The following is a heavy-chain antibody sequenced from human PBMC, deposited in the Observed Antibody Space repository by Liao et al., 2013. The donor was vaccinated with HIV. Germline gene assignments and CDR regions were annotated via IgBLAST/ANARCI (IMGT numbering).Heavy chain of an antibody. V-gene: IGHV4-4*07. D-gene: IGHD2-21*01. Sequence: QVQLQESGPGLVKPSETLSLTCTVTGGSISSSYWSWIRQPAGKGLEWIGRIYSSGSTNYNPSLESRVTMSVDTSKNQFSLNLTSVTAADTALYFCARVPYCGGNCYSRYMDVWGKGTTVTVSS. CDR1: GGSISSSY. CDR2: IYSSGST. J-gene: IGHJ6*03. CDR3: ARVPYCGGNCYSRYMDV.